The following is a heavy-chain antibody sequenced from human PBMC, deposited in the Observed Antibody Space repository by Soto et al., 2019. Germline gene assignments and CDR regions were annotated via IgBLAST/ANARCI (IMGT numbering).Heavy chain of an antibody. D-gene: IGHD2-15*01. Sequence: PSETLSLTCTVSGGSISSYFWSWIRQPPGKGLECIGYIYYSGSTNYNPSLKSRVTISVDTSKNQFSLKLSSVTAADTAVYYCARGAGYCSGGSCYVLGPLFAYWGQGTLGTVSS. CDR2: IYYSGST. J-gene: IGHJ4*02. CDR1: GGSISSYF. V-gene: IGHV4-59*12. CDR3: ARGAGYCSGGSCYVLGPLFAY.